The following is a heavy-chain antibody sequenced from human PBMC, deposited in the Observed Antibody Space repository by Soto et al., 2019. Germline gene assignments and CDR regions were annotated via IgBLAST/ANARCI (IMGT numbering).Heavy chain of an antibody. J-gene: IGHJ5*02. CDR3: AREGGSRKKEMDP. CDR1: GFIFNTYA. Sequence: QIQLVESGGGVVQPGRSLRLSCAASGFIFNTYALHWVRQPPGKGLEWVAVIWYDGSNKYYADSVRGRFTISRDNSKNAVYLQRNSLRAEDTALYYCAREGGSRKKEMDPWGQGTLVTVSS. V-gene: IGHV3-33*01. CDR2: IWYDGSNK. D-gene: IGHD3-16*01.